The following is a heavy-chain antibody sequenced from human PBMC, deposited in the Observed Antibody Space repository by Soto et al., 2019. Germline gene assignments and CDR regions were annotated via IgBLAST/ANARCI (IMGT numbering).Heavy chain of an antibody. D-gene: IGHD2-21*02. Sequence: QVKLVESGGGGVQPGKSLRLSCEASGFTFETYAMHWVRQAPGKGLEWVAVISFDGTNTYYADSVKGRFTFSRDNSKNTLYLQLNSLRPEDTAVYYFARDHLYCTAVNCLRGYYGMDVWGQGTTVTVSS. CDR2: ISFDGTNT. V-gene: IGHV3-30-3*01. J-gene: IGHJ6*02. CDR1: GFTFETYA. CDR3: ARDHLYCTAVNCLRGYYGMDV.